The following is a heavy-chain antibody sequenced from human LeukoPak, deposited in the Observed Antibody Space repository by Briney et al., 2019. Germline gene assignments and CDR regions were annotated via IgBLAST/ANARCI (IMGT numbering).Heavy chain of an antibody. CDR3: ARYTRTTRVVATNGVDY. CDR2: IYYSGST. Sequence: SETLSLTCTVSGGSISSSSYYWGWIRQPPGKGLEWIGSIYYSGSTYYNPSLKSRVTISVDTSKNQFSLKLSSVTAADTAVYYCARYTRTTRVVATNGVDYWGQGTLVTVSS. V-gene: IGHV4-39*07. D-gene: IGHD5-24*01. J-gene: IGHJ4*02. CDR1: GGSISSSSYY.